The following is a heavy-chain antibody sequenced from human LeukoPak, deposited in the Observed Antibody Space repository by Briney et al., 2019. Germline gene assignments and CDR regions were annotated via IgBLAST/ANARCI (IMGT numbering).Heavy chain of an antibody. J-gene: IGHJ4*02. Sequence: ASVKVSCKASGGTFSSYAISWVRQAPGQGLEWMGWISPNSGGTKYAQKFQGRVTMTRDTSISTAYMELSRLGFDDTAVFYCARLDDNTSFDYWGQGTRVTVSS. V-gene: IGHV1-2*02. D-gene: IGHD2-2*01. CDR2: ISPNSGGT. CDR1: GGTFSSYA. CDR3: ARLDDNTSFDY.